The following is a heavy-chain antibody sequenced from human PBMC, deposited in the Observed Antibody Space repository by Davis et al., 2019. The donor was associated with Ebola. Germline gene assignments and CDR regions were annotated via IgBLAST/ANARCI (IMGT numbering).Heavy chain of an antibody. D-gene: IGHD1-26*01. J-gene: IGHJ4*02. CDR2: IIPIFGTA. Sequence: AASVKVSCKASGYTFTSYGISWVRQAPGQGLEWMGGIIPIFGTANYAQKFQGRVTITADKSTSTAYMELSSLRSEDTAVYYCARAAGGSYLGGFDYWGQGTLVTVSS. CDR3: ARAAGGSYLGGFDY. CDR1: GYTFTSYG. V-gene: IGHV1-69*06.